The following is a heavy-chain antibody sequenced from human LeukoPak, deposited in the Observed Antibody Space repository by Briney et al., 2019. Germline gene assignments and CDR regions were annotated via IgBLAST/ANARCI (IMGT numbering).Heavy chain of an antibody. Sequence: EESLKISCKGSGYSFTSYWIGWVRQMPGKGLEWMGIIYPGDSDTRYSPSFQGQVTISADKSISTAYLQWSSLKASDTAMYYCARLNPYHDILTGRGFDYWGQGTLVPVSS. J-gene: IGHJ4*02. V-gene: IGHV5-51*01. D-gene: IGHD3-9*01. CDR1: GYSFTSYW. CDR2: IYPGDSDT. CDR3: ARLNPYHDILTGRGFDY.